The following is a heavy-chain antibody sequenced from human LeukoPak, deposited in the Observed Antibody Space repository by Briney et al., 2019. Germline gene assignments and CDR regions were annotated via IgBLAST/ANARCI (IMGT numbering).Heavy chain of an antibody. CDR3: ARHGYYYGSGSQLFDY. D-gene: IGHD3-10*01. CDR1: GGSISSSSYY. Sequence: SETLSLTCTVSGGSISSSSYYWGWIGQPTGKGLEWIGSIYYSGSTYYNPSLKSRVTISVDTSKNQFSQKLSSVTAADTAVYYCARHGYYYGSGSQLFDYWGQGTLVTVSS. J-gene: IGHJ4*02. V-gene: IGHV4-39*01. CDR2: IYYSGST.